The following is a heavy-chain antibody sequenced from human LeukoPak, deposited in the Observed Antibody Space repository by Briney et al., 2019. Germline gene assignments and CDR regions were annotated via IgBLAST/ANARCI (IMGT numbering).Heavy chain of an antibody. D-gene: IGHD3-22*01. CDR3: ARRTSDSSGNYYGAFDI. CDR1: GGSISSSSYY. J-gene: IGHJ3*02. Sequence: SETLSLTCTVSGGSISSSSYYWGWIRQPPGKGLEWIGSIYYSGSTYYNPSLKSRVTISVDTSKNQFSLKLNSVTAADTAVYYCARRTSDSSGNYYGAFDIWGQGTMVTVSS. V-gene: IGHV4-39*07. CDR2: IYYSGST.